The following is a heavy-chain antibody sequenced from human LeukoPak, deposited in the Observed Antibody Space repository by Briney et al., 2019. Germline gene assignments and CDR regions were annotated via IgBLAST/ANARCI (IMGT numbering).Heavy chain of an antibody. CDR3: ARVRGITMVRGVIIFADAFDI. D-gene: IGHD3-10*01. V-gene: IGHV4-4*07. Sequence: PSETLSLTCTVSGGSISSYYWRWIRQPAGKGLEWIGRIYTSGSTNYNPSLKSRVTMSVDTSKNQFSLKLSSVTAADTAVYYCARVRGITMVRGVIIFADAFDIWGQGTMVTVSS. CDR1: GGSISSYY. CDR2: IYTSGST. J-gene: IGHJ3*02.